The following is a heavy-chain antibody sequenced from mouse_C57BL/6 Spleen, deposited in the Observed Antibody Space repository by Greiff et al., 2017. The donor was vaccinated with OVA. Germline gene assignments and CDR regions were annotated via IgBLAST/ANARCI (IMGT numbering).Heavy chain of an antibody. J-gene: IGHJ3*01. V-gene: IGHV1-26*01. D-gene: IGHD1-1*01. CDR2: INPNNGGT. CDR3: ARSDYGPTAY. CDR1: GYTFTDYY. Sequence: EVQLQQSGPELVKPGASVKISCKASGYTFTDYYMNWVKQSHGKSLEWIGDINPNNGGTSYNQKVKGKATLTVDKSSSTAYMELRSLTSEDSAVYYCARSDYGPTAYWGQGTLVTVSA.